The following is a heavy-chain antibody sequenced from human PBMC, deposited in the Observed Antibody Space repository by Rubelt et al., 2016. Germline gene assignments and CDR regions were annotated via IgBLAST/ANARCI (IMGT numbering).Heavy chain of an antibody. CDR2: IGTAGDT. V-gene: IGHV3-13*01. J-gene: IGHJ3*02. CDR3: AREVLPGAFDI. CDR1: GFTFSSYD. Sequence: SCAASGFTFSSYDMHWVRQATGKGLEWVSAIGTAGDTYYPGSVKGRFTISRENAKNSLYLQMNSLRAEDTAVYYCAREVLPGAFDIWGQGTMVTVSS.